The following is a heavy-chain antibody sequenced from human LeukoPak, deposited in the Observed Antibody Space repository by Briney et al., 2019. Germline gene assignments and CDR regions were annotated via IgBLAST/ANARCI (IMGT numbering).Heavy chain of an antibody. Sequence: ASVTVSCKPSGYTFTSYGISWVRQAPGQGLEWMGWISAYNGNTNYAQKLQGRVTMTTDTSTSTAYMELRSLGSDDTAVYYCARALGPAARFDRWGQGTLVTVSS. CDR2: ISAYNGNT. V-gene: IGHV1-18*01. CDR1: GYTFTSYG. D-gene: IGHD2-2*01. J-gene: IGHJ5*02. CDR3: ARALGPAARFDR.